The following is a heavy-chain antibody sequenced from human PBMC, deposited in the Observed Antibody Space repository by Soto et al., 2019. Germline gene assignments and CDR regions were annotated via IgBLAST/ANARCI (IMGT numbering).Heavy chain of an antibody. V-gene: IGHV1-2*04. CDR2: INPNSGGT. D-gene: IGHD2-21*02. J-gene: IGHJ6*02. CDR1: GYTFTGYY. CDR3: ARYCGGDCYFGMDV. Sequence: GASVKVSCKVSGYTFTGYYMHWVRQAPGQGLEWMGWINPNSGGTNYAQKFQGWVTMTRDTSISTAYMELSRLRSDDTAVYYCARYCGGDCYFGMDVWGQGTTVTVSS.